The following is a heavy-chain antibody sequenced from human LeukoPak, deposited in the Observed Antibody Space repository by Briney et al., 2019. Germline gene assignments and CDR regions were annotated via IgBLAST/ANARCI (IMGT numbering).Heavy chain of an antibody. J-gene: IGHJ4*02. CDR2: INWNGDRT. Sequence: GGSLRLSCAAAGFTFHAYDMSCVRQSAGKGREWVSCINWNGDRTGYADSVKGRFTISRDNAKKSLYLQMNSLRAEDTALYYCARRDYYGSGSPDFWGQGTLVTVSS. CDR1: GFTFHAYD. V-gene: IGHV3-20*04. CDR3: ARRDYYGSGSPDF. D-gene: IGHD3-10*01.